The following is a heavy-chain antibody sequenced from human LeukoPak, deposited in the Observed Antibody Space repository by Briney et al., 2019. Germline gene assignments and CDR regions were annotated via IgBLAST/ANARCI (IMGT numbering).Heavy chain of an antibody. Sequence: GGSLRLSCAASGFTFSNAWMSWVRQAPGKGVEWVGLIKNKVDGGTTEYAAPVKGRFTISRDDSENTLYLQMNSLKNEDTAMYYCTEMNDRDAFRIWGQGTMVTVSS. D-gene: IGHD5-24*01. CDR3: TEMNDRDAFRI. CDR1: GFTFSNAW. V-gene: IGHV3-15*01. J-gene: IGHJ3*02. CDR2: IKNKVDGGTT.